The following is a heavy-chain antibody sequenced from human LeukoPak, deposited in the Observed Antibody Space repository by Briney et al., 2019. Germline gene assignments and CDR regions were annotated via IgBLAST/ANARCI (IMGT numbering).Heavy chain of an antibody. CDR3: ARGPLQMATITRGLVAFDI. D-gene: IGHD5-24*01. V-gene: IGHV3-66*02. J-gene: IGHJ3*02. CDR1: GFTVSSNY. Sequence: GGSLRLSCAASGFTVSSNYMSWVRQAPGKGLEWVSVIYSGGSTYYADSVKGRFTISRDNSKNTLYLQMNSLRAEDTAVYYCARGPLQMATITRGLVAFDIWGQGTMVTVSS. CDR2: IYSGGST.